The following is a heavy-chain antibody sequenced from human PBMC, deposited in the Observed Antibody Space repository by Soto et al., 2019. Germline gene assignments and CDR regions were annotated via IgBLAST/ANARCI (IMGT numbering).Heavy chain of an antibody. CDR3: ARDPLIGTTDYVLDV. CDR2: INNDGSNT. Sequence: EVQLVESGGGLVQPGGSLRLSCAASGFTFSTYWMHWVRQPPGKGLVWVSRINNDGSNTAYADSVKGRFTISRDNAQSTLYLQMNSLRAEDTAVYYCARDPLIGTTDYVLDVWGQGTTVSVSS. V-gene: IGHV3-74*01. J-gene: IGHJ6*02. D-gene: IGHD1-7*01. CDR1: GFTFSTYW.